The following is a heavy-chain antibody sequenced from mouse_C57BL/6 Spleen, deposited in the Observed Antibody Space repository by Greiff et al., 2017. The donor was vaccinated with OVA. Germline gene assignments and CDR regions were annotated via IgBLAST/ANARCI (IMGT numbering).Heavy chain of an antibody. Sequence: VQLQQSGAELVRPGTSVKVSCKASGYAFTNYLIEWVKQRPGQGLEWIGVINPGSGGTNYNEKFKGKATLTADKSSSTAYMQLSSLTSEDSAVYFCAKANWDVGFDYWGQGTTLTVSS. CDR2: INPGSGGT. J-gene: IGHJ2*01. D-gene: IGHD4-1*01. CDR3: AKANWDVGFDY. CDR1: GYAFTNYL. V-gene: IGHV1-54*01.